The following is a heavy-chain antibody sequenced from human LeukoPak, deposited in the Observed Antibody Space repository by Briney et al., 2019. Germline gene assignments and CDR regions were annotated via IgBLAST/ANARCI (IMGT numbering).Heavy chain of an antibody. CDR2: IYYSGSA. CDR1: GGSFSGYY. J-gene: IGHJ6*03. Sequence: SETLSLTCAVYGGSFSGYYWSWIRQPPGKGLEWIGYIYYSGSAYYIPSLESRVSISVDTSKNQFSLKLSSVTAADTAVYYCARASYRPYYYYYMDVWGKGTTVTVSS. V-gene: IGHV4-59*01. CDR3: ARASYRPYYYYYMDV. D-gene: IGHD1-26*01.